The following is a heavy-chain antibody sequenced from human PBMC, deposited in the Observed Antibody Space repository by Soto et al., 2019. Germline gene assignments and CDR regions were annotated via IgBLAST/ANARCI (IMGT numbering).Heavy chain of an antibody. CDR1: GFTFSSYG. D-gene: IGHD2-15*01. CDR3: AKEGYCSGGSCYYAFDI. CDR2: ISYDGSNK. Sequence: PGGSLRLSCAASGFTFSSYGMHWVRQAPGKGLEWVAVISYDGSNKYYADSVKGRFTISRDNSKNTLYLQMNSLRAEDTAVYYCAKEGYCSGGSCYYAFDIWGQGTMVTVSS. V-gene: IGHV3-30*18. J-gene: IGHJ3*02.